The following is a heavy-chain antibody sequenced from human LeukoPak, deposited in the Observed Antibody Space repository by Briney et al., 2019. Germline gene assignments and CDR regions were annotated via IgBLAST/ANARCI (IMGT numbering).Heavy chain of an antibody. CDR1: GGSVRNYY. Sequence: PSETLSLTCSVSGGSVRNYYWNWIRQPPGKGLEWIGTIYYSGSTYYNRSLKSRVTISLDTSKNQFSLKLSSVTAADTAVYYCARAPASPTVIFDAFDIWGQGAMVTVSS. V-gene: IGHV4-59*04. J-gene: IGHJ3*02. CDR3: ARAPASPTVIFDAFDI. D-gene: IGHD3-16*02. CDR2: IYYSGST.